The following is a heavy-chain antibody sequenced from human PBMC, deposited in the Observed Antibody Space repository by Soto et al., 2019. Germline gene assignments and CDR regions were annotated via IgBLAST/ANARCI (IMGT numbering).Heavy chain of an antibody. Sequence: PSETLSLTCAVSSGSISSSNWWGWVRQPPGKGLEWIGAIYHSGSTNYNPSLKSRVTISVDKSKNQFSLKLSSVTAADTAVYYCARGAVVVVPAAMGIYNWFDPWGQGTLVTVSS. J-gene: IGHJ5*02. CDR1: SGSISSSNW. CDR3: ARGAVVVVPAAMGIYNWFDP. D-gene: IGHD2-2*01. V-gene: IGHV4-4*02. CDR2: IYHSGST.